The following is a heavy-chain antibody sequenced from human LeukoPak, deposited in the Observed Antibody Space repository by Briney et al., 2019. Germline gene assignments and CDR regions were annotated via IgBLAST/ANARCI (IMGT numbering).Heavy chain of an antibody. V-gene: IGHV3-74*01. CDR1: GFTFGSYW. D-gene: IGHD5-18*01. CDR2: INNDGSSA. CDR3: ARAMIQLWTPNDY. J-gene: IGHJ4*02. Sequence: GGSLRLSCAASGFTFGSYWMHWVRQTPGKGLIYISRINNDGSSANYADSVRGRFTISRDNAENTLYLQMNSLRAEDTAVYYCARAMIQLWTPNDYWGQGTLVTVSS.